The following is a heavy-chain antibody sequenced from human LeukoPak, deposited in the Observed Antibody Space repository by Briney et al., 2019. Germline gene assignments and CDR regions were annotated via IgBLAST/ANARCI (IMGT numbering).Heavy chain of an antibody. CDR3: ARSVTMVRGVTSWNWFDP. V-gene: IGHV3-64*01. D-gene: IGHD3-10*01. CDR2: ISSNGGST. Sequence: PGGSLRLPCAASGFTFSSYARHWVRQAPGKGLEYVSAISSNGGSTYYANSVKGRFTISRDNSKNTLYLQMGSLRAEDMAVYYCARSVTMVRGVTSWNWFDPWGQGTLVTVSS. CDR1: GFTFSSYA. J-gene: IGHJ5*02.